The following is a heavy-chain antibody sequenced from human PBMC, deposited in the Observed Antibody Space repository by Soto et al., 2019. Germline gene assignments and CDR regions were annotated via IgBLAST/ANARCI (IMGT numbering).Heavy chain of an antibody. J-gene: IGHJ4*02. V-gene: IGHV1-46*01. D-gene: IGHD3-3*01. CDR1: GYTFTSYY. Sequence: VKVSCNASGYTFTSYYMHWGRQAPGQGLEWMGIINPSGGSTSYAQKFQGRVTMTRDTSTSTVYMELSSLRSEDTAVYYCARDKIRAIFGFWGQGTLVTVSS. CDR3: ARDKIRAIFGF. CDR2: INPSGGST.